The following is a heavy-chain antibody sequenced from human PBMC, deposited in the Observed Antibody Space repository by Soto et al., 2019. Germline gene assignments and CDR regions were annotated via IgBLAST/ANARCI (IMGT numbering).Heavy chain of an antibody. D-gene: IGHD2-15*01. CDR1: GYTFTSYA. CDR2: INAGNGNT. CDR3: ARTGSRRAVVTYPLDY. J-gene: IGHJ4*02. Sequence: QVQLVQSGAEVKKPGASVKVSCKASGYTFTSYAMHWGRQPPGQSLGWLGWINAGNGNTKYSQKFQGRVTITRDTSASTAYMELSSLRSEDTAVYYCARTGSRRAVVTYPLDYWGQGTLVTVSS. V-gene: IGHV1-3*01.